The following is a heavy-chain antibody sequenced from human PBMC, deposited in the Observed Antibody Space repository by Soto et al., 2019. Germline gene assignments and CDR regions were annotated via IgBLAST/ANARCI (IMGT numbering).Heavy chain of an antibody. CDR1: GYSFTSYW. Sequence: GESLKISCKGSGYSFTSYWIGWVRQMPGKGLEWMGIFYPAESDPRYSPSFQGQVTISAYKSISTAYLPWSSLKASDTAMYYCATGTIRDFWSGFYVDYWGQGTLVTVSS. D-gene: IGHD3-3*01. CDR3: ATGTIRDFWSGFYVDY. V-gene: IGHV5-51*01. J-gene: IGHJ4*02. CDR2: FYPAESDP.